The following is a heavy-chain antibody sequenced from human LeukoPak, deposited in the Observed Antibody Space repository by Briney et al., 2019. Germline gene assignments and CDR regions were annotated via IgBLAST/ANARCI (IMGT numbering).Heavy chain of an antibody. D-gene: IGHD6-13*01. CDR1: GGTFSSYA. Sequence: SVKVSCKASGGTFSSYAISWVRQAPGQGLEWMGGIIPIFGTANYAQKSQGRVTITTDESTSTAYMELSSLRSEDTAVYYCARVDVAAAGPYYFDYWGQGTLVTVSS. CDR2: IIPIFGTA. J-gene: IGHJ4*02. V-gene: IGHV1-69*05. CDR3: ARVDVAAAGPYYFDY.